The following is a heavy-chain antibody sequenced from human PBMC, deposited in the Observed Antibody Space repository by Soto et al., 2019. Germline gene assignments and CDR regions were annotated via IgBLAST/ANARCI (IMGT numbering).Heavy chain of an antibody. Sequence: EVQLLESGGELVQPGESLRLSCAASGFSFGGYAMNWVRQAPGKGREWVSALSGSGATKYYSDSVRGRFTISRENSRDTVYLQRNSLRAEDTARYFCAKASKGYTEYGLELWGQGTRVSFSP. CDR3: AKASKGYTEYGLEL. V-gene: IGHV3-23*01. CDR2: LSGSGATK. J-gene: IGHJ4*02. D-gene: IGHD6-13*01. CDR1: GFSFGGYA.